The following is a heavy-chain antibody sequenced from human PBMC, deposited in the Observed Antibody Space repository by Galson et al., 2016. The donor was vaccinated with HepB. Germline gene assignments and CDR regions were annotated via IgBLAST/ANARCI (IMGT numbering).Heavy chain of an antibody. J-gene: IGHJ6*02. CDR3: ARDQGNYYYYGMDV. CDR1: EFTVSSNY. V-gene: IGHV3-53*01. CDR2: ICSGGTT. Sequence: SLRLSCAASEFTVSSNYMSWVRQAPGKGLEWVSVICSGGTTYYADSVKGRFTISRDNSKNTLYLQMNSLRAEDTAVYYCARDQGNYYYYGMDVWGQGTLVTVSS.